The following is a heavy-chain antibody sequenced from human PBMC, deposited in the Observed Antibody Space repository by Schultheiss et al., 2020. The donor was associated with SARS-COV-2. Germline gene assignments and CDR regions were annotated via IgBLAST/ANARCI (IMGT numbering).Heavy chain of an antibody. CDR2: ISSSGSTV. J-gene: IGHJ4*02. D-gene: IGHD2-2*01. Sequence: GGSLRLSCAASGFTFSSYSMNWVRQAPGKGLEWVSYISSSGSTVYYADSVKGRFTISRDNAKNSLYLQMNSLRDEDTAVYYCARDQGRYCSSTSCSPAFDYWGQGTLVTVSS. V-gene: IGHV3-48*02. CDR3: ARDQGRYCSSTSCSPAFDY. CDR1: GFTFSSYS.